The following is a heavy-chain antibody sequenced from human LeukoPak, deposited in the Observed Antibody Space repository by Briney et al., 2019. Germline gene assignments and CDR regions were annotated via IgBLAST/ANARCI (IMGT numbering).Heavy chain of an antibody. Sequence: PSETLSLTCAVSGGSISSRNWWSWVRQPPGKGLEWIGEIHHSGSTNYNSSLKSRVTISVDKSKNQFSLKLSSVTAADTAVYYCARHHSGAYYDILTGYFPFIYYYCMDVWGKGTTVTISS. CDR3: ARHHSGAYYDILTGYFPFIYYYCMDV. V-gene: IGHV4-4*02. CDR1: GGSISSRNW. CDR2: IHHSGST. D-gene: IGHD3-9*01. J-gene: IGHJ6*03.